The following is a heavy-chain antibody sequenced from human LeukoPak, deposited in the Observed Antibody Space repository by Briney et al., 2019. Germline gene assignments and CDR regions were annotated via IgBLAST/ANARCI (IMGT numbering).Heavy chain of an antibody. V-gene: IGHV1-2*02. CDR1: GYTFTGYY. CDR2: INPNSGGT. D-gene: IGHD3-16*01. CDR3: ARDRSRLGEFLFDY. Sequence: HEASVKVSCKASGYTFTGYYMHWVRQAPGQGLEWMGWINPNSGGTNYAQKFQGRVTMTRDTSISTAYMELSRLRSDDTAVYYCARDRSRLGEFLFDYWGQGTLVTVSS. J-gene: IGHJ4*02.